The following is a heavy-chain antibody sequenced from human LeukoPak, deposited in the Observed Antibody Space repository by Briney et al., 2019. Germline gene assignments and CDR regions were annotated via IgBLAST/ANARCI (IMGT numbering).Heavy chain of an antibody. J-gene: IGHJ4*02. D-gene: IGHD5-18*01. V-gene: IGHV3-23*01. CDR2: ISGSGGST. CDR3: GKTTVGYSSGQKPAWPVDY. Sequence: PGGSLRLSCAASGFTFSSYAMSWVRQAPGEGLEWVSGISGSGGSTYYADSVKGRFTISRDNSKKTLYLQVNSLTAEDTAVYYCGKTTVGYSSGQKPAWPVDYWGQGTLVTVSS. CDR1: GFTFSSYA.